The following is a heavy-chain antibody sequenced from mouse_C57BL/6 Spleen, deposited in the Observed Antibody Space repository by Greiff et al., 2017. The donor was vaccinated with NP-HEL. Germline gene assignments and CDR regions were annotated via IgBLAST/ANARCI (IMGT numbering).Heavy chain of an antibody. CDR2: ISGGGGNT. J-gene: IGHJ2*01. V-gene: IGHV5-9*01. D-gene: IGHD4-1*01. Sequence: EVKLVESGGGLVKPGGSLKLSCAASGFTFSSYTMSWVRQTPEKRLEWVATISGGGGNTYYPDSVKGRFTISRAIAKNTLYLQMSSLRSEDTALYYCARHDWDGLFDYWGQGTTLTVSS. CDR1: GFTFSSYT. CDR3: ARHDWDGLFDY.